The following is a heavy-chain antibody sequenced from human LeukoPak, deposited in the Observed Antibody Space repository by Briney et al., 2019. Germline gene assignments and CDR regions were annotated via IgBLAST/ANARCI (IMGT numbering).Heavy chain of an antibody. V-gene: IGHV1-69*06. CDR3: ASPRAGSYYYFDY. Sequence: SVKVSCKASGGTFSSYAISWVRQAPGQGLEWMGGIIPIFGTANYAQKFQGRVTITADKSTSTAYMELSSLRSEDTAVYSCASPRAGSYYYFDYWGQGTLVTVSS. D-gene: IGHD3-10*01. CDR2: IIPIFGTA. CDR1: GGTFSSYA. J-gene: IGHJ4*02.